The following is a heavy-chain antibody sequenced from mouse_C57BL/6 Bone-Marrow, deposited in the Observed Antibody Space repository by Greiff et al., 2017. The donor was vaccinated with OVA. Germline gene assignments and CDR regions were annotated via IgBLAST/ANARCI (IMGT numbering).Heavy chain of an antibody. CDR2: IRLKSDNYAT. D-gene: IGHD4-1*01. CDR3: TGTGTFAY. Sequence: EVKVVESGGGLVQPVGSMKLSCVASGFTFSNYWMNWVRPSPEKGLAWVAQIRLKSDNYATPYAASGKGRFTISRDDSKSSVYLKMNNLRAEDTGIYYCTGTGTFAYGGQGTLVTVSA. CDR1: GFTFSNYW. J-gene: IGHJ3*01. V-gene: IGHV6-3*01.